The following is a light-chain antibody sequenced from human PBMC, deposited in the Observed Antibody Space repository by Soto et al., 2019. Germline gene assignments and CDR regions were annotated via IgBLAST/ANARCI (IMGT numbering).Light chain of an antibody. CDR3: QQRRNWPYT. CDR1: QGVNSY. V-gene: IGKV3-11*01. CDR2: DAS. Sequence: EVVLTQSPATLSLSPGERATLSCRASQGVNSYLAWYRQKPGQAPRLLIYDASNRATGIPARFSGSGSGTDFTLTIDSLEPEDFAVYYWQQRRNWPYTFGQGTKVEIK. J-gene: IGKJ2*01.